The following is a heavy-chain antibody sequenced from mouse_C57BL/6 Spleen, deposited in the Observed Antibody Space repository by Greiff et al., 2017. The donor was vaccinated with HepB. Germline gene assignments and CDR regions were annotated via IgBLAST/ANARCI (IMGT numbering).Heavy chain of an antibody. D-gene: IGHD1-1*01. Sequence: QVQLQQSGAELAKPGASVKLSCKASGYTFTSYWMHWVKQRPGQGLEWIGYINPSSGYTKYNQKFKDKATLTADKSSSTAYMQLSSLTYEDSAVYYCARGTTVVAPGFAYWGQGTLVTVSA. CDR2: INPSSGYT. J-gene: IGHJ3*01. CDR1: GYTFTSYW. V-gene: IGHV1-7*01. CDR3: ARGTTVVAPGFAY.